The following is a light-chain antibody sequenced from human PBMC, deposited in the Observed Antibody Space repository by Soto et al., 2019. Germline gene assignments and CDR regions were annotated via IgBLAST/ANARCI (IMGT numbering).Light chain of an antibody. Sequence: EIVLTQSPGTLSLSPGERATLSCRASHSVSSSYLAWYQQKPGQAPRLLIYGASSRATDIPDRFSGSGSGTAFTLTISRLEPEDFAVYYCQQYGSSPPITFGQGTRLEIK. J-gene: IGKJ5*01. V-gene: IGKV3-20*01. CDR2: GAS. CDR1: HSVSSSY. CDR3: QQYGSSPPIT.